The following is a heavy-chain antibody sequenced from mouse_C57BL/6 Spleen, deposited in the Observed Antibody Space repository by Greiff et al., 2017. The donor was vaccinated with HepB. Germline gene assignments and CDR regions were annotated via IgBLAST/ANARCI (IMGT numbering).Heavy chain of an antibody. CDR3: ARFRGSGYFDV. J-gene: IGHJ1*03. V-gene: IGHV1-69*01. CDR2: IDPSDSYT. D-gene: IGHD1-1*01. CDR1: GYTFTSYW. Sequence: QVQLQQPGAELVMPGASVKLPCKASGYTFTSYWMHWVKQRPGQGLEWIGEIDPSDSYTNYNQKFKGKSTLTVDKSSSTAYMQLSSLTSEDSAVYYCARFRGSGYFDVWGTGTTVTVSS.